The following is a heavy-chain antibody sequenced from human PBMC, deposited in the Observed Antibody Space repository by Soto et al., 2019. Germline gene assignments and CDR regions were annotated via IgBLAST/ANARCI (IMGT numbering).Heavy chain of an antibody. CDR3: ARQMGGGRNYFDY. Sequence: QVQLVESGGGVVQPGRSLRLSCAASGFTFSSYAMHWVRQAPGKGLEWVAVMSYDGSNKYYADSVKGRFTISRDNSKNTLYLQMNSLRAEDTAVYYCARQMGGGRNYFDYWGQGTLVTVSS. CDR2: MSYDGSNK. D-gene: IGHD1-26*01. J-gene: IGHJ4*02. V-gene: IGHV3-30-3*01. CDR1: GFTFSSYA.